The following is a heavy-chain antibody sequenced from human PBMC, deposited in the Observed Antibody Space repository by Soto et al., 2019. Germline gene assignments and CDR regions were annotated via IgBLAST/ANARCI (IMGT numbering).Heavy chain of an antibody. Sequence: VEPLKISYKCSGCSIPNYWSVLVSQLPGKGLEWMGIIYPADSDTRYSPSFQGQVTISADKSISTAYLQWNSLKASDTAMYYCAKTIAPGLYVMDVWGQGTTVTVTS. CDR1: GCSIPNYW. CDR2: IYPADSDT. V-gene: IGHV5-51*01. J-gene: IGHJ6*02. CDR3: AKTIAPGLYVMDV. D-gene: IGHD6-13*01.